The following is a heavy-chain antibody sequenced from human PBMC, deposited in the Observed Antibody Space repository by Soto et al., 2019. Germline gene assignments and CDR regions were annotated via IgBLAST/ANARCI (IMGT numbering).Heavy chain of an antibody. CDR1: GGSITGKY. J-gene: IGHJ4*02. CDR3: ARETYCSSGSCYVADY. D-gene: IGHD2-2*01. CDR2: IYSSGST. Sequence: SETLSLTCTVSGGSITGKYWSWIRQPAGKGLEWIGRIYSSGSTNYNPSLKTRVTMSEDTSKNQFSLRLTSVTAADTAMYYCARETYCSSGSCYVADYWGQGTLVRVSS. V-gene: IGHV4-4*07.